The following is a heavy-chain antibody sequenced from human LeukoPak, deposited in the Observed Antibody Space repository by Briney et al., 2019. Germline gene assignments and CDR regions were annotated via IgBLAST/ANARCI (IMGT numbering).Heavy chain of an antibody. CDR2: INPDSGDT. CDR1: GYTFTGYY. CDR3: ARGPYCSGGSCYLNWFDP. J-gene: IGHJ5*02. V-gene: IGHV1-2*02. Sequence: ASVKVSCKASGYTFTGYYVHWVRQAPGQGLEWMGWINPDSGDTNYAQKFQGRVTMTTDTSTSTAYMELRSLRSDDTAVYYCARGPYCSGGSCYLNWFDPWGQGTLVTVSS. D-gene: IGHD2-15*01.